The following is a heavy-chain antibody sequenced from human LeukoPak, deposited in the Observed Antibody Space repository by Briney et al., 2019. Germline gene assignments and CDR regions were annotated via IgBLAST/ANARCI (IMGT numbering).Heavy chain of an antibody. V-gene: IGHV1-8*01. J-gene: IGHJ6*03. Sequence: ASVKVSCKASGYTFTSYDINWVRQAIGQGLEWMGWMNPNSGNTGYAQKFQGRVTMTRNTSISTAYMELSSLRSEDTAVYYCAREVPTWGYYYYYMDVWGKGTTVTVSS. D-gene: IGHD7-27*01. CDR3: AREVPTWGYYYYYMDV. CDR2: MNPNSGNT. CDR1: GYTFTSYD.